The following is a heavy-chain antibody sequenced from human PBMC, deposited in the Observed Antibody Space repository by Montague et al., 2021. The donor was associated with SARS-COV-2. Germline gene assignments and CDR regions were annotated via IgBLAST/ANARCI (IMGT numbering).Heavy chain of an antibody. CDR2: IYYSGST. CDR1: GGSITSYY. J-gene: IGHJ3*02. D-gene: IGHD3-9*01. CDR3: ARTGLGAYDILTGYTVNAFDX. V-gene: IGHV4-59*01. Sequence: SETLSLTCTVSGGSITSYYWTWIRQPPGKGPEWVGRIYYSGSTNYNPSLKSRVAISVDTSKNQFSLKLSSVAAADTAVYYCARTGLGAYDILTGYTVNAFDXWGQGTMVTVSS.